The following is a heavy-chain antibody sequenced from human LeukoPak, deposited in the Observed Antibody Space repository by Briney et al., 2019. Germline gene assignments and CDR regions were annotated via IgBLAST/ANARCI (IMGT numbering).Heavy chain of an antibody. CDR1: GFTVSSNY. D-gene: IGHD3/OR15-3a*01. Sequence: TGGSLRLSCAASGFTVSSNYMSWVRQAPGMGLEWVSVIYSGGTTYYADSVKGRFTISRDNSKNMLYLQMNSLRAEDTAVYYCAREPGTDYRKYYFDYWGQGTLFNVSS. CDR2: IYSGGTT. V-gene: IGHV3-53*01. CDR3: AREPGTDYRKYYFDY. J-gene: IGHJ4*02.